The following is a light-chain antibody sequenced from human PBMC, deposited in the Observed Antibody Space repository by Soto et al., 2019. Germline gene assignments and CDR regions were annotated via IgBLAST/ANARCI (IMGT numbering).Light chain of an antibody. CDR1: SSDIGSYNF. V-gene: IGLV2-8*01. Sequence: QSALTQPPSSSGSPGQSVTISCSGASSDIGSYNFVSWYQQHPDKAPKLLIYDVTQRPSGVPDRFSGSKSGNTASLTVSGLLPEDEADYYCTSYARSNFPVVFGGGTKLTVL. CDR3: TSYARSNFPVV. CDR2: DVT. J-gene: IGLJ2*01.